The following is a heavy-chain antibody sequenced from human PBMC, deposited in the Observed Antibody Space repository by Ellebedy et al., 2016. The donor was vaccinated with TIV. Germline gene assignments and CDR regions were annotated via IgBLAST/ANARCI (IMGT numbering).Heavy chain of an antibody. CDR3: ARIDSWQPIDD. V-gene: IGHV4-39*01. CDR1: GGFVNSSRHY. D-gene: IGHD3-9*01. Sequence: MPSEILSLTCDVSGGFVNSSRHYWAWIRQPPGKGLEWIGSVYYSGSPYYNPSFKRRVTLSADTSKNQFSLNLRTVTAADTAVYYCARIDSWQPIDDWGQGILVTTSS. CDR2: VYYSGSP. J-gene: IGHJ4*02.